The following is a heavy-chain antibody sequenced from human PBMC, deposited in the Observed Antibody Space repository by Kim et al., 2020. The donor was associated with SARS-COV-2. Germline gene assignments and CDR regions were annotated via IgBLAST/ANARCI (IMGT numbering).Heavy chain of an antibody. V-gene: IGHV1-69*13. Sequence: SVKVSCKASGGTFSSYAISWVRQAPGQGLEWMGGIIPIFGTAYYAQKFQGRVTITADESTSTAYMELSSLRSEDTAVYYCARDHCSSTSCLFWSGRGNGMDVWGQGTTVTVSS. J-gene: IGHJ6*02. D-gene: IGHD2-2*01. CDR2: IIPIFGTA. CDR1: GGTFSSYA. CDR3: ARDHCSSTSCLFWSGRGNGMDV.